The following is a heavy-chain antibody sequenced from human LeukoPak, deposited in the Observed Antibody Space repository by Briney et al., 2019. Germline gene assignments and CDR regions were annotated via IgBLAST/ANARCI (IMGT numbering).Heavy chain of an antibody. Sequence: PSQTLSLTCTVSGGSISSGSYYWSWIRQPAGKGLEWIGRIYTSGSTNYNPSLKSRVTISVDTSKNQFSLKLSSVTAADTAVYYCALTIFGVVTPGYFDLWGRGTLVTVSS. CDR2: IYTSGST. D-gene: IGHD3-3*01. CDR1: GGSISSGSYY. J-gene: IGHJ2*01. CDR3: ALTIFGVVTPGYFDL. V-gene: IGHV4-61*02.